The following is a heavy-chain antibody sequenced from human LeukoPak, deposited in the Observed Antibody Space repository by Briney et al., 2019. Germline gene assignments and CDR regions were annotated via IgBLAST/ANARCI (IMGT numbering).Heavy chain of an antibody. CDR1: DYSISSDYY. CDR3: AREGLITLVRGVNFGY. Sequence: SETLSLTCIVSDYSISSDYYWGWIRQPPGKGLEWIGNIYYSGSTYYNPSLKSRVTISVDTAKNQLSLILTSVTAADTAVYYCAREGLITLVRGVNFGYWGHGTLVTVSS. V-gene: IGHV4-38-2*02. J-gene: IGHJ4*01. CDR2: IYYSGST. D-gene: IGHD3-10*01.